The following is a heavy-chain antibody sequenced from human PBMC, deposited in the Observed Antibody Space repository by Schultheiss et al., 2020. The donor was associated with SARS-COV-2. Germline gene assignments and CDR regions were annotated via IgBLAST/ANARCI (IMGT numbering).Heavy chain of an antibody. D-gene: IGHD6-19*01. CDR3: GREGVKQFLYYYYYMDV. CDR1: GGSFSGYY. V-gene: IGHV4-34*01. CDR2: INHSGST. J-gene: IGHJ6*03. Sequence: SETLSLTCAVYGGSFSGYYWGWIRQPPGKGLEWIGEINHSGSTNYNPALKSRVTISVDTSKNQFSLKLSSVTAADTAVYYCGREGVKQFLYYYYYMDVWGKGTTVTVSS.